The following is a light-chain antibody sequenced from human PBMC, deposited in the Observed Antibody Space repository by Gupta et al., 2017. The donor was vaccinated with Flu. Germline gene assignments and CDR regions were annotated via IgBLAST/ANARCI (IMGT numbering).Light chain of an antibody. J-gene: IGLJ3*02. CDR3: QAWDTNIAWV. V-gene: IGLV3-1*01. CDR1: KVGDKY. CDR2: QDT. Sequence: SGDKVGDKYVSWFRQKPGQSPQLVIYQDTRRPSGIPERFSGSNSGNTATLTIRETQALDEADYYCQAWDTNIAWVFGGGTKLTVL.